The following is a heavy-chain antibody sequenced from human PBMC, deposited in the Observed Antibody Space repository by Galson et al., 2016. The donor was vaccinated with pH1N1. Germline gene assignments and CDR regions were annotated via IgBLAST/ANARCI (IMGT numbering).Heavy chain of an antibody. Sequence: LRLSCAASGFTFTSYAMHWVRQPPGQGLEWIGEIYHIGGTNYSPSLKSRVTISLDKSKNHFSLNLASVTAADTAVYYCARDGGDYGGAGQYKYFDTWGQGTLVTVSS. V-gene: IGHV4-4*02. CDR3: ARDGGDYGGAGQYKYFDT. D-gene: IGHD4-23*01. CDR2: IYHIGGT. CDR1: GFTFTSYA. J-gene: IGHJ5*02.